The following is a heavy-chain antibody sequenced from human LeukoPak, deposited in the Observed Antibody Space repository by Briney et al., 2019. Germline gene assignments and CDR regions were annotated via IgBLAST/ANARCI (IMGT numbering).Heavy chain of an antibody. J-gene: IGHJ4*02. V-gene: IGHV4-30-4*08. CDR3: ARESRFLEWSADY. Sequence: PSETLSLTRTVSGGSISSGDYYWSWIRQPPGKGLEWIGYIYYSGSTYYNPSLKSRVTISVDTSKNQFSLKLSSVTAADTAVYYCARESRFLEWSADYWGQGTLVTVSS. CDR1: GGSISSGDYY. D-gene: IGHD3-3*01. CDR2: IYYSGST.